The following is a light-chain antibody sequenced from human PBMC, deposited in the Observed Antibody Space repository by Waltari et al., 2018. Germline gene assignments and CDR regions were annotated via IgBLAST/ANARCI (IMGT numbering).Light chain of an antibody. CDR1: QSITIY. CDR2: AAS. Sequence: DIQMTQSPSSLSASVGDRVTITCRASQSITIYLNWYQHKPGKAPKLLIYAASSLQGGVPTRFSGSGSGTEFNLTISTLQPEDFATYYCQQSYSALTFGGGTKVEIK. V-gene: IGKV1-39*01. J-gene: IGKJ4*01. CDR3: QQSYSALT.